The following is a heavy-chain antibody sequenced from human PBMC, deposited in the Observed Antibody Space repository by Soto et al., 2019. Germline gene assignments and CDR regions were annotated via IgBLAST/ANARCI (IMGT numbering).Heavy chain of an antibody. Sequence: GASVKVSCKASGYIFTNYYIHWVRQAPGQGLEWMAIINPNGGSTNCAQEFQGRITLTRDTSTSTVYMDLSSLTSEDTAVYYCARGLYSGVQWGPGTLVTVSS. CDR3: ARGLYSGVQ. J-gene: IGHJ4*02. CDR1: GYIFTNYY. D-gene: IGHD2-21*01. V-gene: IGHV1-46*01. CDR2: INPNGGST.